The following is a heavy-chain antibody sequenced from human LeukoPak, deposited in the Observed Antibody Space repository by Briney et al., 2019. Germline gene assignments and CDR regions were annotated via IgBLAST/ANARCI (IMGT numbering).Heavy chain of an antibody. J-gene: IGHJ3*01. D-gene: IGHD6-25*01. CDR1: GGSISSYH. Sequence: KPSETLSLTCTVSGGSISSYHWSWIRQPPGKGLEWIGYIYYSGSTNYNPSLKSRVTISIDASKNQFSLWLSSVTAAGTAVYHCASARLGSGLEGAFDVWGQGTMVTVSS. V-gene: IGHV4-59*01. CDR2: IYYSGST. CDR3: ASARLGSGLEGAFDV.